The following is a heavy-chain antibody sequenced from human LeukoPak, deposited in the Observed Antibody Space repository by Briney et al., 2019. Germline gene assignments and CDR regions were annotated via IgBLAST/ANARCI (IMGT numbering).Heavy chain of an antibody. D-gene: IGHD2-21*02. CDR2: IIPMFGTT. V-gene: IGHV1-69*13. Sequence: SVKVSCKASGGSFNTYAISWVRQAPGQGLEWMGGIIPMFGTTKYAQNFQGRVTITADESTSTAYVELSSLRSEDTAVYYCASGHIVVVTAQEFAHKWFDPWGQGTQVTVSS. CDR1: GGSFNTYA. J-gene: IGHJ5*02. CDR3: ASGHIVVVTAQEFAHKWFDP.